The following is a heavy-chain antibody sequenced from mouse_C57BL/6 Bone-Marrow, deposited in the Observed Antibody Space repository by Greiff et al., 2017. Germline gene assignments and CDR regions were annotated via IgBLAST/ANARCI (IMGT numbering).Heavy chain of an antibody. J-gene: IGHJ4*01. D-gene: IGHD1-1*01. Sequence: QVQLQQPGAELVKPGASVKLSCKASGYTFTSYWMHWVKQRPGRGLEWIGRIDPNSGGTKYNEKFKSKATLTVDKPSSTAYMQLSSLTSEYSAVYVFASLYYYGPGGAMDYWGQGTSVTVSS. V-gene: IGHV1-72*01. CDR1: GYTFTSYW. CDR2: IDPNSGGT. CDR3: ASLYYYGPGGAMDY.